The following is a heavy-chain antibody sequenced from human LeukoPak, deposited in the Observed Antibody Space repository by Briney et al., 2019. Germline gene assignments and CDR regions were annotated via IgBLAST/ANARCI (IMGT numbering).Heavy chain of an antibody. Sequence: PGGSLRLSCAASGFTFSSYSMNWVRQAPGKGLEWVSYISSSSSTIYYADSVKGRFTISRDNAKNSLYLQMNSLRAEDTAVYYCARDKVLIAAAGSFDYWGQGTLVTVSS. V-gene: IGHV3-48*01. J-gene: IGHJ4*02. D-gene: IGHD6-13*01. CDR2: ISSSSSTI. CDR3: ARDKVLIAAAGSFDY. CDR1: GFTFSSYS.